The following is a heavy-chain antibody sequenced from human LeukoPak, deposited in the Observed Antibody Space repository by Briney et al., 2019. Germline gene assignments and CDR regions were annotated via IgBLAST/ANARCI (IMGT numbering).Heavy chain of an antibody. CDR1: GFTFSSYA. CDR3: AKIAGLYVFDY. Sequence: PGRSLRLSCAASGFTFSSYAMSWVRQAPGKGLEWVSVISGSGGDRYYADSVKGRFIISRDNPKNTLYLQMNSLRADDAAVYYCAKIAGLYVFDYWGQGTLVTLSS. D-gene: IGHD3-10*01. J-gene: IGHJ4*02. V-gene: IGHV3-23*01. CDR2: ISGSGGDR.